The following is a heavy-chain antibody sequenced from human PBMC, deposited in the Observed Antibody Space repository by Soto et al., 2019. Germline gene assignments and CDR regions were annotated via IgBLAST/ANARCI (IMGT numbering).Heavy chain of an antibody. D-gene: IGHD4-17*01. CDR1: GGSVSSGSYY. Sequence: QVQLQESGPGLVKPSETLFLTCTVSGGSVSSGSYYWSWIRQPPGKGLEWIGYIYYSGSTNYNPSLKSRVTISVDTSKNQFSLKLSSVTAADTAVYYCARGDYGDYVPWYFDLWGRGTLVTVSS. CDR3: ARGDYGDYVPWYFDL. J-gene: IGHJ2*01. V-gene: IGHV4-61*01. CDR2: IYYSGST.